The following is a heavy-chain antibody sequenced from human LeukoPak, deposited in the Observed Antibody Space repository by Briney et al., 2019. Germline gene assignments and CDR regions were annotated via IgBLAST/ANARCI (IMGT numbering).Heavy chain of an antibody. D-gene: IGHD1-14*01. J-gene: IGHJ6*03. CDR1: GGSMTSGTFS. CDR3: ARDTLTAPFYYSYMDV. CDR2: AHTSGST. V-gene: IGHV4-61*02. Sequence: SQTLSLTCIVSGGSMTSGTFSWSWIWQPAGKGLQWIGRAHTSGSTNYNPSLQSRVTISVDTSKNLFSLELSSVTAADTAVYYCARDTLTAPFYYSYMDVWGKGTTVTVSS.